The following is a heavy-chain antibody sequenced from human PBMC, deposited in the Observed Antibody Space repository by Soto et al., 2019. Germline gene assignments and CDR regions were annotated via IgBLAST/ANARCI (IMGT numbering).Heavy chain of an antibody. CDR1: GYTFTGFY. CDR3: ATYYGEYVGY. V-gene: IGHV1-2*02. D-gene: IGHD4-17*01. CDR2: INPNTGGT. J-gene: IGHJ4*02. Sequence: QVQLVQSGAEVKKSGASVKVSCKASGYTFTGFYLHWVRQAPGQGPEWMGWINPNTGGTKYAQKYQGRVTMTRDMSITTGYMELSGLRFDDTAVYYCATYYGEYVGYWGQGTLVTVSS.